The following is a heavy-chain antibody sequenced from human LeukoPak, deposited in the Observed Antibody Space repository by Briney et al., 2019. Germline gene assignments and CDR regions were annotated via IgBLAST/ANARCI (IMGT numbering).Heavy chain of an antibody. CDR2: IYSGGST. D-gene: IGHD6-6*01. J-gene: IGHJ4*02. V-gene: IGHV3-53*01. Sequence: PGGSLRLSCAASGFTVSSNYMSWVRQAPGKGLEWVSVIYSGGSTYYADSVTGRFTISRDNSKNTLYLQMNSLISEDPAVYFCVGVISSSYFDYWGQGTLVTASS. CDR1: GFTVSSNY. CDR3: VGVISSSYFDY.